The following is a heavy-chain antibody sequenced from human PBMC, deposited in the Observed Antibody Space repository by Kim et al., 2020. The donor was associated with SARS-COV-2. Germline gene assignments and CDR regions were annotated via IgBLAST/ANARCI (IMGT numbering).Heavy chain of an antibody. V-gene: IGHV3-66*01. J-gene: IGHJ6*02. CDR1: GFTVSSNY. CDR3: ATRYQLLHSPYYYYGMDV. Sequence: GGSLRLSCAASGFTVSSNYMSWVRQAPGKGLEWVSVIYSGGSTYYADSVKGRFTISRDNSKNTLYLQMNSLRAEDTAVYYCATRYQLLHSPYYYYGMDVWGQGTTVTVSS. CDR2: IYSGGST. D-gene: IGHD2-2*01.